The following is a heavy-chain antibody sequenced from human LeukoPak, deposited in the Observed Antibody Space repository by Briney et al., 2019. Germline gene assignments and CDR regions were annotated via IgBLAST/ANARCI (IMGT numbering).Heavy chain of an antibody. D-gene: IGHD2/OR15-2a*01. V-gene: IGHV3-7*03. CDR1: GFTFSSYW. CDR2: IKQDGSEK. J-gene: IGHJ4*02. Sequence: GGSLRLSCAASGFTFSSYWMSWVRQAPVKGLEWVTNIKQDGSEKHYVDSVKGRFTISRDNAKNSLYLQMNSLRGEDTAVYYCARDSRTLPDWGQGTLVTVSS. CDR3: ARDSRTLPD.